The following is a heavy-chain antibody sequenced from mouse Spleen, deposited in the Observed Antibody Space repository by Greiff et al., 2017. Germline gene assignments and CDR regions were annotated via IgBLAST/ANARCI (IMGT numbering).Heavy chain of an antibody. J-gene: IGHJ3*01. CDR1: GYAFSSSW. CDR3: STEYDGPFDY. CDR2: IYPGDGDT. Sequence: VQLQQSGPELVKPGASVKISCKASGYAFSSSWMNWVKQRPGKGLEWIGRIYPGDGDTNYNGKFKGKATLTADKSSSTAYMQLSSLTSEDSAVYFCSTEYDGPFDYWGQGTLVTVSA. D-gene: IGHD2-14*01. V-gene: IGHV1-82*01.